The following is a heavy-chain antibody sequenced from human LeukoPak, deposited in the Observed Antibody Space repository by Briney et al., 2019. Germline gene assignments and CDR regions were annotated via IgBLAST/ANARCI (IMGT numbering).Heavy chain of an antibody. CDR3: ARRNYYGSGSYSWFDP. D-gene: IGHD3-10*01. Sequence: SETLSLTCTVSGGSISSYYWSWIRQPPGKGLEWIGYIYYSGSTDYNPSLKSRVTISVDTSKNQFSLKLSSVTAADAAVYYCARRNYYGSGSYSWFDPWGQGTLVTVSS. CDR2: IYYSGST. CDR1: GGSISSYY. V-gene: IGHV4-59*01. J-gene: IGHJ5*02.